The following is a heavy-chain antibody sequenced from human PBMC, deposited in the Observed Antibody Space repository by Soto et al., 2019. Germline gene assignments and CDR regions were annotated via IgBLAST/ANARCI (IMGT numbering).Heavy chain of an antibody. J-gene: IGHJ6*02. CDR2: IWYDGSNK. CDR1: GFTFSSYG. D-gene: IGHD5-12*01. Sequence: QVQLVESGGGVVQPGRSLRLSCAASGFTFSSYGMHWVRQAPGKGLEWVAVIWYDGSNKYYADSVKGRFTISRDNSKNPLYLQMNSLRAEDTAVYYCAREGGDIASSFTVNGLDVWGQGTTVTVSS. CDR3: AREGGDIASSFTVNGLDV. V-gene: IGHV3-33*01.